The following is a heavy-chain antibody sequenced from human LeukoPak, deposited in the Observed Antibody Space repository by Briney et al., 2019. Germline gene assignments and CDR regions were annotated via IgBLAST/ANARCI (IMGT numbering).Heavy chain of an antibody. D-gene: IGHD3-22*01. CDR2: IIPILGIA. CDR1: GGTFSSYA. CDR3: ARHSVVSGNFDY. V-gene: IGHV1-69*04. J-gene: IGHJ4*02. Sequence: GASVKVSCKASGGTFSSYAISWVRRAPGQGLEWMGRIIPILGIANYAQKFQGRVTITADKSTSTAYMELSSLRSEDTAVYYCARHSVVSGNFDYWGQGTLVTVSS.